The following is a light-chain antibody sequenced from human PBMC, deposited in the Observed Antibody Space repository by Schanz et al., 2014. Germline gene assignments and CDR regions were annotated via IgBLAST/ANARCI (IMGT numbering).Light chain of an antibody. J-gene: IGKJ3*01. V-gene: IGKV3-20*01. CDR3: HQYGISPFT. CDR1: QSVSSSY. Sequence: EIVMTQSPATLSVSPGERATLSCRASQSVSSSYLAWYQQKPGQPPRLLIYDASNRATGIPARFSGSGSGTDLTLTISSLEHEDFAVYYCHQYGISPFTFGPGTKVDIK. CDR2: DAS.